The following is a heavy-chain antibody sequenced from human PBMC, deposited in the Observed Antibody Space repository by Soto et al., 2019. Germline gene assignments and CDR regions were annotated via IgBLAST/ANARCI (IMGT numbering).Heavy chain of an antibody. CDR3: ARGANRGFCTTAICYPLGY. D-gene: IGHD2-8*01. Sequence: GASVKVSCKASGYSFTSYDIIWVRQATGQGLEWMGWMNPNSGYTGHAQKFQGRVTMTRDTSISTAYMELSSLRSEDTAVYYCARGANRGFCTTAICYPLGYWGQGALVTVSS. CDR2: MNPNSGYT. CDR1: GYSFTSYD. V-gene: IGHV1-8*01. J-gene: IGHJ4*02.